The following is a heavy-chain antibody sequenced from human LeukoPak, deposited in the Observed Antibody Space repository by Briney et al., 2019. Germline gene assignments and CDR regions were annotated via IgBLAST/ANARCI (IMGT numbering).Heavy chain of an antibody. D-gene: IGHD4-17*01. CDR1: GDSISSYC. CDR2: ICYSGDT. V-gene: IGHV4-59*08. J-gene: IGHJ4*02. Sequence: SETLSLTCTVSGDSISSYCWSWIRQPPAKGLEWIGYICYSGDTNYNPSLKSRVTISVDTSKNQFSLKLTSVTAADTAVYYCARRGTYGDYGYFFDYWGQGTLVTVPS. CDR3: ARRGTYGDYGYFFDY.